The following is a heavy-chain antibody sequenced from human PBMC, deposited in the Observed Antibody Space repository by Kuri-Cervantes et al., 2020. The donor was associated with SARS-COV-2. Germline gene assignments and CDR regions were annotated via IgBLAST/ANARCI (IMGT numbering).Heavy chain of an antibody. V-gene: IGHV3-23*01. CDR2: ISGSGGSI. Sequence: GGSLRLSCAASGFTFRTYAMSWVRQAPGKGLEWVSTISGSGGSIDYAVSVKGRFTISRDDSKNTLHLQVDSLRGEDTAVYYCAKSGSSSSSYVSRLDVWGKGTTVTVSS. J-gene: IGHJ6*04. CDR3: AKSGSSSSSYVSRLDV. CDR1: GFTFRTYA. D-gene: IGHD2-15*01.